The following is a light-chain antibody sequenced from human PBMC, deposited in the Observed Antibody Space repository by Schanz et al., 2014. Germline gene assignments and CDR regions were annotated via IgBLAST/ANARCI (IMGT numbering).Light chain of an antibody. CDR1: SSDVGVYDH. CDR3: SSYTSSSTLI. CDR2: DVS. J-gene: IGLJ2*01. Sequence: QSALTQPASVSGSPGQSITMSCTGTSSDVGVYDHVSWYQQHPGKAPKLMIYDVSNRPSGVSNRFSGSKSGNTASLTISGLQTEDEADYYCSSYTSSSTLIFGGGTKLTVL. V-gene: IGLV2-14*01.